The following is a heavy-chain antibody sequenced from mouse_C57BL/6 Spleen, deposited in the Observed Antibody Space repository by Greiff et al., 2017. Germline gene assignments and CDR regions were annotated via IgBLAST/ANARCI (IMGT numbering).Heavy chain of an antibody. D-gene: IGHD1-1*01. CDR2: ISYDGSN. V-gene: IGHV3-6*01. J-gene: IGHJ3*01. CDR1: GYSITSGYY. CDR3: AREECYGSSPWFAY. Sequence: EVKLVESGPGLVKPSQSLSLTCSVTGYSITSGYYWNWIRQYPGNKLEWMGYISYDGSNNYNPSLTNRISITRDTSKNQFFLKLNSVTTEDTATYYGAREECYGSSPWFAYWGQGTLVTVSA.